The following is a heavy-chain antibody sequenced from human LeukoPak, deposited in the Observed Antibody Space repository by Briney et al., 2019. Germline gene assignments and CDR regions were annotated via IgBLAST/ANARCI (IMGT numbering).Heavy chain of an antibody. D-gene: IGHD5-12*01. CDR3: SKDRAGYSGARGFDY. V-gene: IGHV3-23*01. Sequence: GGSLRLSYVASGFSFNNYAMNWVRQAPGKGLEWVSRISDSGDITYYADSVKGRFTISRDNSKNTLYLQMNSLRAEDTAVYYCSKDRAGYSGARGFDYWGQGTLVTVSS. J-gene: IGHJ4*02. CDR2: ISDSGDIT. CDR1: GFSFNNYA.